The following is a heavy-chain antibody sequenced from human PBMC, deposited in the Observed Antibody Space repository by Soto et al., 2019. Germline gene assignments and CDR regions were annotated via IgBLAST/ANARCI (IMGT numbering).Heavy chain of an antibody. CDR2: IYYSGST. D-gene: IGHD2-15*01. CDR3: AGFLRCSGGSCYRGFDAFDI. Sequence: QLQLQESGPGLVKTSETLSLTCTVSGGSISSSSYYWGWIRQPPGKGLEWIGSIYYSGSTYYNPSLKSRVTISVDTSKNQFSLKLSSVTAADTAVYYCAGFLRCSGGSCYRGFDAFDIWGQGTMVTVSS. V-gene: IGHV4-39*01. J-gene: IGHJ3*02. CDR1: GGSISSSSYY.